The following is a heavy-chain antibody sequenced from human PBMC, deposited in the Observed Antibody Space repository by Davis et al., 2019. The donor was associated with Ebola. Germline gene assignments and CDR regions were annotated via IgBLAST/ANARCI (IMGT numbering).Heavy chain of an antibody. CDR3: VRGPYCSGGSCSPPGFYHYHYYGMDV. CDR2: ISASEGHT. Sequence: PGGSLRLSCAASGFTFSNYDMSWVRHVPGKGLEWVSTISASEGHTHYSDSVKGRFTISRDNAKNTLYLQMNSLRAEDTAVYYCVRGPYCSGGSCSPPGFYHYHYYGMDVWGQGTTVTVSS. V-gene: IGHV3-23*01. CDR1: GFTFSNYD. D-gene: IGHD2-15*01. J-gene: IGHJ6*02.